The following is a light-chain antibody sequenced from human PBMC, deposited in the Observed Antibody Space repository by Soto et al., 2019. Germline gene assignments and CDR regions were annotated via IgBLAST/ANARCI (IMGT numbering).Light chain of an antibody. CDR2: AAS. CDR1: QSISNY. J-gene: IGKJ5*01. Sequence: DIQMTQSPFSLSASVGDRVTITCRASQSISNYLNWYQQKPGKAPKLLIYAASSLQSGVPSRFSGSGSGTDFTLTISSLQPEDFATYYCQQYDNLLPITFGQGTRLEIK. CDR3: QQYDNLLPIT. V-gene: IGKV1-39*01.